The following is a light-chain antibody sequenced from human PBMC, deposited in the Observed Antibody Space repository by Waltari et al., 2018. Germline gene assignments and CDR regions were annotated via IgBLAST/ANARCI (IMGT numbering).Light chain of an antibody. V-gene: IGKV2-28*01. Sequence: DVVMTQSPLSLAVTPGEPASISCRSSQSLLHSTGYNYLDWYLQKPGQSPQLLIYLGSNRAAGVPDRFSGSGSGTDFTLKISRVEAEDIGLYYCMQALHSITFGQGTRLEIK. CDR2: LGS. CDR3: MQALHSIT. CDR1: QSLLHSTGYNY. J-gene: IGKJ5*01.